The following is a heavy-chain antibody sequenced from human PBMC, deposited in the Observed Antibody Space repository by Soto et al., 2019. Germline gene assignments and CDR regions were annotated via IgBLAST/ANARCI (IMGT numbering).Heavy chain of an antibody. Sequence: GGSLRLPCAASGFTCSSYWMSWVRQAPGKGLEWVANIKQAGSEKYYVDSVTGRFTISRDNAKTSLYLQMNSLRAEDTAVYYCARVGGFDSSSWYSAYWGPGTLVTVSS. D-gene: IGHD6-13*01. CDR2: IKQAGSEK. J-gene: IGHJ4*02. CDR1: GFTCSSYW. CDR3: ARVGGFDSSSWYSAY. V-gene: IGHV3-7*01.